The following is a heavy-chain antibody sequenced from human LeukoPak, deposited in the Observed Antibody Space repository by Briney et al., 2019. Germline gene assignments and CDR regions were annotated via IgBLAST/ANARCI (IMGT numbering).Heavy chain of an antibody. D-gene: IGHD6-13*01. J-gene: IGHJ4*02. V-gene: IGHV4-39*01. CDR2: IYYSGST. CDR1: GGSISICSYY. Sequence: PSETLSLTCTVPGGSISICSYYWGWIRQPPGKGLEWIGAIYYSGSTYFTPSLKSRVTISVDTSKNQFSLKLSSVTAADTAVYYCARSSSTWKYYFYYWGQGTLVTVSS. CDR3: ARSSSTWKYYFYY.